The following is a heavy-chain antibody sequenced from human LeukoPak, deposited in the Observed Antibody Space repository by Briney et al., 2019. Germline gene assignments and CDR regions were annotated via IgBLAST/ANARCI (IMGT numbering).Heavy chain of an antibody. Sequence: GGSLRLSCAASGFTFSSYGMHWVRQAPGKGLEWVAVISYDGSNKYYADSVKGRFTISRDNSKNTLYLQMNSLRAEDTAVYYCAKDLPPRYCSGGSCYSSRYYGMDVWGQGTTVTVSS. V-gene: IGHV3-30*18. CDR1: GFTFSSYG. J-gene: IGHJ6*02. CDR3: AKDLPPRYCSGGSCYSSRYYGMDV. D-gene: IGHD2-15*01. CDR2: ISYDGSNK.